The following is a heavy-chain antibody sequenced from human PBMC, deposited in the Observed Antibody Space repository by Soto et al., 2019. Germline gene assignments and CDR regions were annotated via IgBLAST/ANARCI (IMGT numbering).Heavy chain of an antibody. CDR3: AKDSMITFGGVWPCYFDY. CDR2: ISYDGSNK. Sequence: QVQLVESGGGVVQPGRSLRLSCAASGFTFSSYGMHWVRQAPGKGLEWVAVISYDGSNKYYADSVKGRFTISRDNSKNTLYLQMNSLRAEDTAVYYCAKDSMITFGGVWPCYFDYWDQGTLVTVSS. V-gene: IGHV3-30*18. D-gene: IGHD3-16*01. CDR1: GFTFSSYG. J-gene: IGHJ4*02.